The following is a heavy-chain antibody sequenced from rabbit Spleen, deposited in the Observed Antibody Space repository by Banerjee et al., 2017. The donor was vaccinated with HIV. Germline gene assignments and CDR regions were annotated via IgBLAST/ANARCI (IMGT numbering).Heavy chain of an antibody. J-gene: IGHJ2*01. CDR1: GFSFSDRCV. V-gene: IGHV1S45*01. CDR3: ARNYVNAFDP. D-gene: IGHD1-1*01. Sequence: QEQLEESGGGLVKPEGSLKLSCKASGFSFSDRCVMCWVRQAPGKGLEWIACIDTNDGDTDYANWPKGRFTISKTSSTTVTLQMTSLTAADTATYFCARNYVNAFDPWGPGTLVTVS. CDR2: IDTNDGDT.